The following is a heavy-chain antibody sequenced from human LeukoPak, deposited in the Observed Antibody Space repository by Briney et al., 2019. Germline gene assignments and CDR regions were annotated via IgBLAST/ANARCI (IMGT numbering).Heavy chain of an antibody. J-gene: IGHJ6*03. CDR2: INPNSGDT. D-gene: IGHD6-13*01. CDR3: ARVGSLAYSSSWYQENYYYYYYMDV. V-gene: IGHV1-2*02. CDR1: GYTFTGYY. Sequence: ASVKVSCKASGYTFTGYYMHWVRQAPGQGLEWMGWINPNSGDTNYAQKFQGRVTMTRDTSITTAYMELRSLRSDDTAVYYCARVGSLAYSSSWYQENYYYYYYMDVWGKGTTVTVSS.